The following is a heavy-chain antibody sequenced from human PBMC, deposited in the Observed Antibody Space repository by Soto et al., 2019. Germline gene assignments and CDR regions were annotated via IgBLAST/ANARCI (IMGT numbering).Heavy chain of an antibody. D-gene: IGHD3-10*01. Sequence: ASVKVSCKVSGYTLTELSMHWVRQAPGKGLEWMGGFDPEDGETIYAQKFQGRVTMTEDTSTDTAYMELSSLRSEDTAVYYCATGSPTMVRGVPMPALRYWGQGTLVTVSS. CDR1: GYTLTELS. V-gene: IGHV1-24*01. J-gene: IGHJ4*02. CDR3: ATGSPTMVRGVPMPALRY. CDR2: FDPEDGET.